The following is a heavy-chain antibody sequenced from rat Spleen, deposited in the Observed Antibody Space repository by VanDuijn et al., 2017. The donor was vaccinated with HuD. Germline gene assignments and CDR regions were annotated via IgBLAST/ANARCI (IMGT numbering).Heavy chain of an antibody. CDR3: TRKYTTDYYWYFDF. J-gene: IGHJ1*01. V-gene: IGHV5-31*01. CDR1: GFTFSDYG. Sequence: EVQLVESGGGLVQPGRSLKLSCVASGFTFSDYGMNWIRQAPGKGLEWVASITNTGGSTYYPDSVKGRFTISRDNAKSTLYLQMNSLRSEDTATYYCTRKYTTDYYWYFDFWGPGTMVTVSS. D-gene: IGHD1-6*01. CDR2: ITNTGGST.